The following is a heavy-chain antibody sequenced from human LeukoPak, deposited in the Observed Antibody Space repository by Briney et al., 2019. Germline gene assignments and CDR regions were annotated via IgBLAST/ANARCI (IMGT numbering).Heavy chain of an antibody. J-gene: IGHJ4*02. Sequence: WVRQASGKGLEWIGSIYYSGSTYYNPSLKSRVTISVDTSKNQFSLKLSSVTAADTAVYYCARQLVDFGVAYLISYWGQGTLVTVSS. CDR3: ARQLVDFGVAYLISY. V-gene: IGHV4-39*01. D-gene: IGHD3-3*01. CDR2: IYYSGST.